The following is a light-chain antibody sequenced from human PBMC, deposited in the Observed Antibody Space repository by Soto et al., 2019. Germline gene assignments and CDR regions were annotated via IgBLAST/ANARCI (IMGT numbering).Light chain of an antibody. CDR3: QQYNNWPLT. V-gene: IGKV3-15*01. CDR2: DAS. CDR1: QSVTSTH. Sequence: EIVLTQSPCTLSLSPGERATLSCRASQSVTSTHLAWYQQKPGQAPRLLIYDASTRATGIPARVSGSGSGTEFTLTISSLQSEDFAVYSCQQYNNWPLTFGGGTKVDIK. J-gene: IGKJ4*01.